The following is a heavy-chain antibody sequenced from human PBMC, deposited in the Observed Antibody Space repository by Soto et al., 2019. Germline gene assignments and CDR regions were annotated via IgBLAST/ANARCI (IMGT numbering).Heavy chain of an antibody. CDR3: ARDGPYYYASRMDV. Sequence: EVQLVESGGGLVQPGGSLRLSCVASGIPVSSNYMTWVRQAPGKGLEWVSVLHSGGDTYYANSVKGRFTISRHDSTNQLFLQMNSLTAEDTAVYYCARDGPYYYASRMDVWGQGTTVTVSS. CDR1: GIPVSSNY. D-gene: IGHD3-10*01. CDR2: LHSGGDT. J-gene: IGHJ6*02. V-gene: IGHV3-53*04.